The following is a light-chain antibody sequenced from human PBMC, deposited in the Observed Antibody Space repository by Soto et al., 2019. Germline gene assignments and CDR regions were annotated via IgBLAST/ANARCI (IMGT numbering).Light chain of an antibody. CDR1: TNDIGGYNY. CDR2: EVR. V-gene: IGLV2-14*01. CDR3: CSYTISATLV. J-gene: IGLJ3*02. Sequence: QSALTQPASVSGSPGQSSTISCSGTTNDIGGYNYVSWYQHHPGKVPKVIIYEVRNRPSGVSNRFSGSKSGNTASLTIAGLQAEDEADYYCCSYTISATLVFVGGTKVTVL.